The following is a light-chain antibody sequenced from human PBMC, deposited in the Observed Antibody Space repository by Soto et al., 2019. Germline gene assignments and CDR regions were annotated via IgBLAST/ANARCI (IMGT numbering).Light chain of an antibody. CDR2: DAS. CDR1: QSISSW. V-gene: IGKV1-5*01. CDR3: QQYETFSGT. Sequence: DIQITQPPSSLSSSLLDTVTSTCRASQSISSWLAWYQQKPGKAPKLLIYDASALPRGVPSRFSGSGSGTKFTLTIASLQPDDFATYYCQQYETFSGTFGPGTKVDIK. J-gene: IGKJ1*01.